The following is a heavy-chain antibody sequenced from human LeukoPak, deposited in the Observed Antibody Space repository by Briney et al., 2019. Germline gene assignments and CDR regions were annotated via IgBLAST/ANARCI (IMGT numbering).Heavy chain of an antibody. CDR3: ATDLGSSRPNF. V-gene: IGHV3-7*01. CDR1: GIXFSTTW. J-gene: IGHJ4*02. Sequence: LRPSYAASGIXFSTTWMSWVRFAARKGLNALVNIKQDGSEKYYVDSAKGRFTISRDNAKNSLYLQMNSLRAEDTAVYYCATDLGSSRPNFWGQGILVIVSS. CDR2: IKQDGSEK. D-gene: IGHD6-13*01.